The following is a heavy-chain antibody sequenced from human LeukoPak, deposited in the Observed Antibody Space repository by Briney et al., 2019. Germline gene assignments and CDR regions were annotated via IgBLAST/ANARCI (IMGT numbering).Heavy chain of an antibody. Sequence: ASVKVSCKASGYTFTSYGISWVRQAPGQGLEWMRWISAYNGNTNYAQKLQGRVTMTTDTSTSTAYMELRSLRSDDTAVYYCARDYGDYVGLTFGYWGQGTLVTVSS. CDR1: GYTFTSYG. J-gene: IGHJ4*02. CDR3: ARDYGDYVGLTFGY. CDR2: ISAYNGNT. V-gene: IGHV1-18*01. D-gene: IGHD4-17*01.